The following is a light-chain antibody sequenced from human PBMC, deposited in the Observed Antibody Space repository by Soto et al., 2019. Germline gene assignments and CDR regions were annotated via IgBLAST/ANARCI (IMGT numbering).Light chain of an antibody. J-gene: IGKJ1*01. Sequence: EIVLTQSPGTLSLSPGERATLSCRASQRVSSSYLAWYQQKPGHAPRLLIYGVSTRAPGIPDRFRGSGSGTDFTLTITRLEPEDFAVYYCHQYGSSPRTFGQGTKVEIK. V-gene: IGKV3-20*01. CDR1: QRVSSSY. CDR2: GVS. CDR3: HQYGSSPRT.